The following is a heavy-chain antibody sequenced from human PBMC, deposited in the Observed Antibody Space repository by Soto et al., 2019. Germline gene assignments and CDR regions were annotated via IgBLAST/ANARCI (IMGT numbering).Heavy chain of an antibody. CDR1: GYAFLVYY. Sequence: GASVKVSCKASGYAFLVYYMHWVRQVPGQGLEWMGIINPSGGSKSYGQMFQGRVTTTRDTSTSTVYMGRSSLRSEDTAMNNCPSESFSLWYYYGMDVWGQGTGVTVSS. D-gene: IGHD3-10*01. V-gene: IGHV1-46*01. CDR2: INPSGGSK. CDR3: PSESFSLWYYYGMDV. J-gene: IGHJ6*02.